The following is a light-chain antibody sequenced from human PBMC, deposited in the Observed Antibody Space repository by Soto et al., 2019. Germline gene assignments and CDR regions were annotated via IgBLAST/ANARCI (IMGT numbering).Light chain of an antibody. Sequence: EVVLTQSPVTLSLSPGERATLSCRASQSFRGLLAWYQQKPGQAPRLLIYDAYNRATGIPDRFSGSGSGKQFILTISSLQPDDFATYYCQQYNSYWTFGQGTKVDIK. CDR3: QQYNSYWT. CDR2: DAY. J-gene: IGKJ1*01. CDR1: QSFRGL. V-gene: IGKV3-11*01.